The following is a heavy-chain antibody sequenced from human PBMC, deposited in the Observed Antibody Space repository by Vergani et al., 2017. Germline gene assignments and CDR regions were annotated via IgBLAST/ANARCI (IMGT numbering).Heavy chain of an antibody. Sequence: QVQLQESGPGLVKPSETLSLTCTVSGGSISSYYWSWIRQPPGKGLEWIGYIYTSGSTNYNPPHKSRVTISVDTSKNQFTLKRSSVTAADTAVYYCARRSGYSYGDAFDIWGQGTMVTVSS. CDR2: IYTSGST. V-gene: IGHV4-4*09. CDR3: ARRSGYSYGDAFDI. CDR1: GGSISSYY. J-gene: IGHJ3*02. D-gene: IGHD5-18*01.